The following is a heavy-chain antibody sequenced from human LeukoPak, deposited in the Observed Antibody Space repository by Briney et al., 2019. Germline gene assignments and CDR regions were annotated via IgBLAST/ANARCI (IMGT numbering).Heavy chain of an antibody. Sequence: ASVKVSCKASGYTFTGYYMHWVRQAPGQGLEWMGWINPNSGGTNYAQKFQGRVTVTRDTSISTAHMELSRLRSDDTAVYYCARDKDEYQLLVFGMDVWGQGTTVTVSS. V-gene: IGHV1-2*02. CDR1: GYTFTGYY. J-gene: IGHJ6*02. CDR2: INPNSGGT. CDR3: ARDKDEYQLLVFGMDV. D-gene: IGHD2-2*01.